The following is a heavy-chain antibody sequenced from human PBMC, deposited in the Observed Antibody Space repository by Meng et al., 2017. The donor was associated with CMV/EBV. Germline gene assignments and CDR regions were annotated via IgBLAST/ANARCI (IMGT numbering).Heavy chain of an antibody. J-gene: IGHJ6*02. CDR2: IRYDGSNK. V-gene: IGHV3-30*02. CDR1: GFTFSSYG. Sequence: GGSLRLSCAASGFTFSSYGMHWVRQAPGKGLEWVAFIRYDGSNKYYADSVKGRFTISRDNSKNTLYLQMNSLRAEDTAVYYCARDDRSGSYYDYYYYGMDVWGQGTTVTVSS. CDR3: ARDDRSGSYYDYYYYGMDV. D-gene: IGHD1-26*01.